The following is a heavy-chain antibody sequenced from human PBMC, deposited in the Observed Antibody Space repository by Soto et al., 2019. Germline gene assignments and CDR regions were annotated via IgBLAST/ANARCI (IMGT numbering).Heavy chain of an antibody. CDR3: ARGGRIVGATPMAY. V-gene: IGHV4-34*01. CDR2: INHSGST. J-gene: IGHJ4*02. Sequence: SETLSLTCAVYGGSFSGYYWSWIRQPPGKGLEWIGEINHSGSTNYNPSLKSRVTISVDTSKNQFSLKLSSVTAADTAVYYCARGGRIVGATPMAYWGQGTLVTVSS. D-gene: IGHD1-26*01. CDR1: GGSFSGYY.